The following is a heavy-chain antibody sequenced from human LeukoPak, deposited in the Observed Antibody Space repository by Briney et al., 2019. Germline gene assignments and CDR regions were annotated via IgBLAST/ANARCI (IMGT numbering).Heavy chain of an antibody. CDR3: TKSIAAAMYYYYYMDV. J-gene: IGHJ6*03. V-gene: IGHV3-49*03. D-gene: IGHD6-13*01. CDR1: GFTFGDYA. Sequence: GGSLRLSCTASGFTFGDYAMSWFRQAPGKGLEWVGFIRSKAYGGTTEYAASVKGRFTISRDDSKSIAYLQMNSLKTEDTAVYYCTKSIAAAMYYYYYMDVWGKGTTVTVSS. CDR2: IRSKAYGGTT.